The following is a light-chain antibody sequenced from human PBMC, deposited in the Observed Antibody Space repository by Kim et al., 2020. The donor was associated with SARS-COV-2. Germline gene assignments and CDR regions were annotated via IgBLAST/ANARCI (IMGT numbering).Light chain of an antibody. J-gene: IGKJ2*01. CDR1: QSVLYSSNHQKY. CDR3: QQYYSTPYT. Sequence: SATIKRKSSQSVLYSSNHQKYLAGYQKKPGQPPKLLIYWASNREYGVPDRFSGSGSGTDFTLTISSLQAEDVAVYYCQQYYSTPYTFGQGTKLEI. CDR2: WAS. V-gene: IGKV4-1*01.